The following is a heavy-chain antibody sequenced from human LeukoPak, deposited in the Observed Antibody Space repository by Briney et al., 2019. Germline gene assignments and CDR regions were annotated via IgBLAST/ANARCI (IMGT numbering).Heavy chain of an antibody. CDR3: ARNVLLWFGESPYFDY. D-gene: IGHD3-10*01. CDR2: IYYSGST. CDR1: GGSISSYY. Sequence: PSETLSLTCTVSGGSISSYYWSWIRQPPGKGLEWIGYIYYSGSTNYNPSLKSRVTISVDTSKNQFSLKLSSVTAADTAVYYCARNVLLWFGESPYFDYWGQGTLVTISS. V-gene: IGHV4-59*01. J-gene: IGHJ4*02.